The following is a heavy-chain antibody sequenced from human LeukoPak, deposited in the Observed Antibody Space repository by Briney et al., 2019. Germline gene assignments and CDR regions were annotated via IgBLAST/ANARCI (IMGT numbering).Heavy chain of an antibody. J-gene: IGHJ4*02. Sequence: PGGSLRLSCAASGFIFNTYVMHWVRQAPGKGLEWLAFIRYDGSNKNYADSVKGRFTISRDNTKNSLYLQMNDLRAEDTAVYYCARAGSFRFDYWGQGTLVTVSS. CDR3: ARAGSFRFDY. V-gene: IGHV3-30*02. CDR2: IRYDGSNK. CDR1: GFIFNTYV. D-gene: IGHD3-10*01.